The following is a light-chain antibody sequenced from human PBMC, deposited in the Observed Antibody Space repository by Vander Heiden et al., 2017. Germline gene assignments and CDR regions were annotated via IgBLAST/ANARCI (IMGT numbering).Light chain of an antibody. J-gene: IGKJ3*01. Sequence: TGMTQPQDPCLVPLGEWATIHATSSQSVLYSSINKNYLAWYQQKLGRRAKLLIYWVSTRESGVPERFSGSGSGTDFTLTICSLQAEDVAVYYCQQYYSDPPTFGHGTKVDIK. CDR1: QSVLYSSINKNY. CDR2: WVS. CDR3: QQYYSDPPT. V-gene: IGKV4-1*01.